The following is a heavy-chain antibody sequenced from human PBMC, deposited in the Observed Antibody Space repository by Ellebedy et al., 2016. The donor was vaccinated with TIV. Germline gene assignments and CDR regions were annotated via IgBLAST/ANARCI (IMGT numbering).Heavy chain of an antibody. J-gene: IGHJ5*02. CDR1: GFTFTNYW. V-gene: IGHV3-74*01. D-gene: IGHD2-21*02. Sequence: PGGSLRLSCAASGFTFTNYWMHWVRQAPGKGLVWVSRIYNDGSVTSYADSVEGRFTISRDNSKNTLYLDMNSLRAEDTAIYFCARAVCGSGDCFSLARFDPWGQGTLVTVSS. CDR2: IYNDGSVT. CDR3: ARAVCGSGDCFSLARFDP.